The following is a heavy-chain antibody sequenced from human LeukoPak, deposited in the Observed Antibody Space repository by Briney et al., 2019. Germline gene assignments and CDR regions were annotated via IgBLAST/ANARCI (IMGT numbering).Heavy chain of an antibody. CDR3: ARAYCSGGSCYSEFDY. Sequence: ASVKVSCKASGYTFTSYAMHWVRQAAGQRLEWMGWINAGKGNTKYSQKFQGRVTITRDTSASTAYMELSSLRSEDTAVYYCARAYCSGGSCYSEFDYWGQGTLVTVSS. CDR1: GYTFTSYA. V-gene: IGHV1-3*01. CDR2: INAGKGNT. D-gene: IGHD2-15*01. J-gene: IGHJ4*02.